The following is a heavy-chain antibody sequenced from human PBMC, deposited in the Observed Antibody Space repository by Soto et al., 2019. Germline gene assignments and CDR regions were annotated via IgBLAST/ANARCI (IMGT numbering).Heavy chain of an antibody. V-gene: IGHV3-30-3*01. CDR2: ISYDGSNK. Sequence: GGSLRLSCAASGFTFSSYAMHWVRQAPGMGLEWVAVISYDGSNKYYADSVKGRFTISRDNSKNTLYLQMNSLRAEDTAVYYCAIKGWMATIQNSYYFDYWGQGTLVTVSS. J-gene: IGHJ4*02. CDR3: AIKGWMATIQNSYYFDY. CDR1: GFTFSSYA. D-gene: IGHD5-12*01.